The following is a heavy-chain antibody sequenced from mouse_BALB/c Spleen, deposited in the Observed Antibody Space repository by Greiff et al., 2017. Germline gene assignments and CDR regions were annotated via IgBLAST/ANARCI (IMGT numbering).Heavy chain of an antibody. CDR3: ARDSGYVPMDY. CDR2: ISYDGSN. V-gene: IGHV3-6*02. J-gene: IGHJ4*01. Sequence: ESGPGLVKPSQSLSLTCSVTGYSITSGYYWNWIRQFPGNKLEWMGYISYDGSNNYNPSLKNRISITRDTSKNQFFLKLNSVTTEDTATYYCARDSGYVPMDYWGQGTSVTVSS. D-gene: IGHD1-2*01. CDR1: GYSITSGYY.